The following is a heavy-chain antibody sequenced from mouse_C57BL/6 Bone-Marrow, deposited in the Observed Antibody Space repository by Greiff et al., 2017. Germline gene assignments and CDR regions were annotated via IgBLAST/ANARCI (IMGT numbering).Heavy chain of an antibody. Sequence: QVQLQQPGTELVKPGASVKLSCKASGYTFTSYWMHWVKQRPGQGLEWIGNINPSNGGTNYNEKFKSKATMTVDKYSSTAYMQLSSLTSEDSAVYYFARSLLPSWFAYWGQGTLVTVSA. J-gene: IGHJ3*01. D-gene: IGHD2-10*01. CDR2: INPSNGGT. V-gene: IGHV1-53*01. CDR3: ARSLLPSWFAY. CDR1: GYTFTSYW.